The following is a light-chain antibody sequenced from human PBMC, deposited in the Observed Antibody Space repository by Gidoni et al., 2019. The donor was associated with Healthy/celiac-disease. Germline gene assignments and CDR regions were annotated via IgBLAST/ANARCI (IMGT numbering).Light chain of an antibody. CDR1: NIGSKS. Sequence: SYVLTPPPSVSVAPGQTASITCGGNNIGSKSVHWYQQKPGQAPVLVVYDDSDRHSGIPDRFSGSNSGNTATLTISRVEAGDEADYYCQVWDSRSDHVGFGGGTKLTVL. V-gene: IGLV3-21*02. CDR3: QVWDSRSDHVG. J-gene: IGLJ2*01. CDR2: DDS.